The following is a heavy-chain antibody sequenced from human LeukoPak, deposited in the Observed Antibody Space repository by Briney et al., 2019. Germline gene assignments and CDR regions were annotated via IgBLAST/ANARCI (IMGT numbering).Heavy chain of an antibody. CDR2: IHHSATT. J-gene: IGHJ4*02. V-gene: IGHV4-34*01. CDR3: ARESTRLVGVDY. D-gene: IGHD1-26*01. Sequence: SETLSLTCAVSGGSFSTYYWSWIRQSPGRGLEWIGEIHHSATTNYNPSLKSRVTISIDTSKNQFSLQLNSVTPEDTAVYYCARESTRLVGVDYWGQGTLVTVSS. CDR1: GGSFSTYY.